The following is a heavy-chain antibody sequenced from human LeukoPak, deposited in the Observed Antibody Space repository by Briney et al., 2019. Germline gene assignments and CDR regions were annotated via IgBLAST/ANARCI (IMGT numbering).Heavy chain of an antibody. Sequence: KPSETLSLTCTVSGGSISSSSYYWGWIRRPPGKGLEWIGSIYYSGSTYYNPSLKSRVTISVDTSKNQFSLKLSSVTAADTAVYYCARAEIAAAGPFYGMDVWGQGTTVTVSS. CDR3: ARAEIAAAGPFYGMDV. V-gene: IGHV4-39*07. J-gene: IGHJ6*02. CDR2: IYYSGST. CDR1: GGSISSSSYY. D-gene: IGHD6-13*01.